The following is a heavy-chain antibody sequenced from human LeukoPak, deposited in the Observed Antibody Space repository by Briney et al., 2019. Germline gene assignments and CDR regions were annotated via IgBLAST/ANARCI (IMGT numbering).Heavy chain of an antibody. D-gene: IGHD4-11*01. CDR1: GGSISSYY. J-gene: IGHJ5*02. CDR3: ARGRDHSNSEKEDWFDP. V-gene: IGHV4-4*07. Sequence: SETLSLTCTVSGGSISSYYWNWIRHRAGKGLEWIGRLYMSGITDYNPSLKSRVTMSVDTSKNQFSLKLSSLTAADTAVYYCARGRDHSNSEKEDWFDPWGQGTLVTVSS. CDR2: LYMSGIT.